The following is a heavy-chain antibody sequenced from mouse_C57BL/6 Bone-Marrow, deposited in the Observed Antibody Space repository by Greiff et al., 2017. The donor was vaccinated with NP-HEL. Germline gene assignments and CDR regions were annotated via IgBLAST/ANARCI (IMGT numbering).Heavy chain of an antibody. CDR2: IRPNSGST. V-gene: IGHV1-64*01. CDR1: GYTFTSYW. CDR3: ERWDGYYDY. Sequence: QVQLQQPGAELVKPGASVKLSCKASGYTFTSYWMHWVKQRPGQGLEWIGMIRPNSGSTNYNEKFKSKATLTVDNSSSTAYMQLSSLTSEDSAVYYCERWDGYYDYWGQGTTLTVSS. D-gene: IGHD2-3*01. J-gene: IGHJ2*01.